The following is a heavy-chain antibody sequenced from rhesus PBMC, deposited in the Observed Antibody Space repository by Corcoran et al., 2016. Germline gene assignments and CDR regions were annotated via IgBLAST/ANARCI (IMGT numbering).Heavy chain of an antibody. CDR2: ISGSSGST. CDR1: GGSISSSNW. CDR3: ARDIPRIAAGRSAFDF. D-gene: IGHD6-13*01. J-gene: IGHJ3*01. V-gene: IGHV4-65*01. Sequence: QVQLQESGPGLVKPSETLSLTCAVSGGSISSSNWWSWIRQPPGKGLEWIGYISGSSGSTYYNPSLKSRVNISTDTSKNQVSLKLSSVTAADTAMYYCARDIPRIAAGRSAFDFWGQGLRVTVSS.